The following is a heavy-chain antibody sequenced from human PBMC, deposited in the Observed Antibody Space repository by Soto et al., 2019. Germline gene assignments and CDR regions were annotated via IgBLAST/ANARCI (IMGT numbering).Heavy chain of an antibody. CDR2: FDPEDGET. Sequence: ASVKVSCKVSGYTLTELSMHWVRQAPGKGLEWMGGFDPEDGETIYAQKFQGRVTMTRDTSTSTVYMELSSLRSEDTAVYYCARGTIVLVPAAMGWFDPWGQGTLVTVSS. J-gene: IGHJ5*02. V-gene: IGHV1-24*01. CDR1: GYTLTELS. D-gene: IGHD2-2*01. CDR3: ARGTIVLVPAAMGWFDP.